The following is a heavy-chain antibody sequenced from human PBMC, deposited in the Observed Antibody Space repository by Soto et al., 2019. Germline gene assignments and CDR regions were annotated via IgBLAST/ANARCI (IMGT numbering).Heavy chain of an antibody. D-gene: IGHD2-15*01. V-gene: IGHV4-59*01. CDR3: ARAAVVAARTYYFDY. CDR1: GGSISSYY. CDR2: IYYSGST. J-gene: IGHJ4*02. Sequence: SETLSLTCTVSGGSISSYYWSWIRQPPGKGLEWIGYIYYSGSTNYNPSLKSRVTISIDTSKNQFSLKLSSVTAADTAVYYCARAAVVAARTYYFDYWGQGTLVTVSS.